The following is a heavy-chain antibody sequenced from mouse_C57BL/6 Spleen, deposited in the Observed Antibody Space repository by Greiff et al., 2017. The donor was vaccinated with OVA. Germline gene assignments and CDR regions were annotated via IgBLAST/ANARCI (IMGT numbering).Heavy chain of an antibody. V-gene: IGHV5-17*01. J-gene: IGHJ4*01. CDR2: ISSGSSTI. D-gene: IGHD2-1*01. Sequence: EVKLMESGGGLVKPGGSLKLSCAASGFTFSDYGMHWVRPAPEKGLEWVAYISSGSSTIYYADTVKGRFTISRDNAKNTLFLQMTSLRSEDTAMYYCARLYGNYSYYAMDYWGQGTSVTVSS. CDR3: ARLYGNYSYYAMDY. CDR1: GFTFSDYG.